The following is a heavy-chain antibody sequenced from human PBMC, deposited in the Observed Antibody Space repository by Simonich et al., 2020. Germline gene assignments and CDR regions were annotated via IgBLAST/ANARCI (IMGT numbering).Heavy chain of an antibody. J-gene: IGHJ6*03. CDR3: ARGRIAAAGTYYYYYMDV. CDR2: INPNSGGK. V-gene: IGHV1-2*02. CDR1: GYTFTGYY. Sequence: QVQLVQSGAEVKKPGASVKVSCKASGYTFTGYYMHWVRQAPGQGLEGMSRINPNSGGKNYEQKFQGRVTMNRDTSISTAYMEMSRLRSDDTAVYYCARGRIAAAGTYYYYYMDVWGKGTTVTVSS. D-gene: IGHD6-13*01.